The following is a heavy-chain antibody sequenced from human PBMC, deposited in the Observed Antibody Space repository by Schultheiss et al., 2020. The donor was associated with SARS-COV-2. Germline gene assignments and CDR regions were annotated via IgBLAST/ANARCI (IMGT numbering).Heavy chain of an antibody. D-gene: IGHD3-10*01. CDR1: GGSISSSSYY. Sequence: SQTLSLTCTVSGGSISSSSYYWGWIRQPPGKGLEWIGSIYYSGSTYYNPSLKSRVTISVDTSKNQFSLKLSSVTAADTAVYYCAAGPLWFGELLLLDYWGQGTLVTVSS. CDR3: AAGPLWFGELLLLDY. V-gene: IGHV4-39*07. J-gene: IGHJ4*02. CDR2: IYYSGST.